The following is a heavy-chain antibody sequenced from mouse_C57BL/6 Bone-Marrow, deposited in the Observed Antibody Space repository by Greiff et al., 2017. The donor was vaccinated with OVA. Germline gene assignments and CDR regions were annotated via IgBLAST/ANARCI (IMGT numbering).Heavy chain of an antibody. CDR1: GYSFTGYY. CDR3: AKYGYYGLYYFDY. V-gene: IGHV1-31*01. J-gene: IGHJ2*01. CDR2: IYPYNGVS. Sequence: VQLQQSGPELVKPGASVKISCKASGYSFTGYYMHWVKQSHGNILDWIGYIYPYNGVSSYNQKFKGKATLTVDKSSSTAYMELRSLTSDDSAVYYCAKYGYYGLYYFDYWGQGTTLTVSS. D-gene: IGHD1-1*01.